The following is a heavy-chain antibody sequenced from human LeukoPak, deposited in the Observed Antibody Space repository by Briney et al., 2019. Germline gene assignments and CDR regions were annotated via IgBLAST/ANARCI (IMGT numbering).Heavy chain of an antibody. CDR2: INPNSGGT. CDR3: ARAGSGYYLQDY. V-gene: IGHV1-2*02. CDR1: GYTFTGYY. D-gene: IGHD3-22*01. Sequence: ASVKVSCKASGYTFTGYYMHWVRQAPGQGLEWMGWINPNSGGTNYAQKFQGRVTFTRDTSINTAYMELSSLRSDDTAVYYCARAGSGYYLQDYWGQGTLVTVSS. J-gene: IGHJ4*02.